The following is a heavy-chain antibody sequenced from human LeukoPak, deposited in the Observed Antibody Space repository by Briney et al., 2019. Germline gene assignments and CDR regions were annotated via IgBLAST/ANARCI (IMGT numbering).Heavy chain of an antibody. D-gene: IGHD3-10*01. V-gene: IGHV4-4*07. CDR1: GGSISSYY. J-gene: IGHJ6*02. CDR2: IYTSGST. Sequence: SETLSLTCTVSGGSISSYYWSWVRQPAGKGLEWIGRIYTSGSTNYNPSLKSRVTMSVDTSKNQFSLKLSSVAAADTAVYYCGRDPLEVTMVRALEVVQYYGMDVWGQGTTVTVSS. CDR3: GRDPLEVTMVRALEVVQYYGMDV.